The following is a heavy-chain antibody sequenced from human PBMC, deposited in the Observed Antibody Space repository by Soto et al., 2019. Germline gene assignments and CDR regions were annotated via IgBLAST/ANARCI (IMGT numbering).Heavy chain of an antibody. CDR3: ARRGSGHTFDY. CDR1: GASVSRIGFH. D-gene: IGHD3-10*01. Sequence: QVQLQESGPGLVKPSETLSLTCAVSGASVSRIGFHWGWIRQPPGQGLEWIGSIYDAGTTFYNPSFKSRVTISADTSKNHFSLRLTSVTAADTAVYYCARRGSGHTFDYWGQGTLVTVSS. V-gene: IGHV4-39*01. J-gene: IGHJ4*02. CDR2: IYDAGTT.